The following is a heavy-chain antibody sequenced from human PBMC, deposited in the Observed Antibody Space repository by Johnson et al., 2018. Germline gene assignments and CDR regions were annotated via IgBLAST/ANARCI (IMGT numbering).Heavy chain of an antibody. V-gene: IGHV3-30*18. Sequence: VQLVESGGIVIQPGRSXRLSCAASGFTFNTYAMHWVRQAPGKGLEWVAVISYDGVNQYYAVSVRGRFTISRDNSKNTLYLQMSSLRAEDTALYYCVKFARPGRVSTVLSDPAFDAWGQGTMVTVSS. CDR1: GFTFNTYA. J-gene: IGHJ3*01. D-gene: IGHD1-1*01. CDR3: VKFARPGRVSTVLSDPAFDA. CDR2: ISYDGVNQ.